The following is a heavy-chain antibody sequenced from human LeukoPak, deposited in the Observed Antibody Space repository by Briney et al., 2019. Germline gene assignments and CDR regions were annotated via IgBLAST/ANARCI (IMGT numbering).Heavy chain of an antibody. V-gene: IGHV3-74*01. CDR2: INSDGSST. D-gene: IGHD2-15*01. Sequence: GGSLRLSCAASRFTFSSYWMHWVRQAPGKGLVWVSRINSDGSSTTYADSVKGRFTISRGNAKNSLYLQMNRLKAEDTAVYYCARVLDSSSSRYQSFNYWGQGTLVSVSS. CDR1: RFTFSSYW. J-gene: IGHJ4*02. CDR3: ARVLDSSSSRYQSFNY.